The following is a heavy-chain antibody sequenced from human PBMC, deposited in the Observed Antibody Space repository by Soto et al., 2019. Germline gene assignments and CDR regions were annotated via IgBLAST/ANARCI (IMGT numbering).Heavy chain of an antibody. CDR3: ARRYGLSAFDI. CDR2: IYYSGST. V-gene: IGHV4-59*08. J-gene: IGHJ3*02. Sequence: QVQLQESGPGLVKPSETLSLTCTVSGGSISSYYWSWIRQPPGKGLEWIGDIYYSGSTNYNPSLKXRXTXSXXTSKKQFSLKLSSVTAADTAVYFCARRYGLSAFDIWGQGTMVTVSS. CDR1: GGSISSYY. D-gene: IGHD3-10*01.